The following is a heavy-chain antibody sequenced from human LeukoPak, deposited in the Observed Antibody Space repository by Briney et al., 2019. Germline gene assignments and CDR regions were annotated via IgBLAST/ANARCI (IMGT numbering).Heavy chain of an antibody. J-gene: IGHJ6*02. CDR2: IYTSGST. CDR1: GGSMSGGSYY. CDR3: ARLVVVAATGYYYGMDV. V-gene: IGHV4-61*02. Sequence: SETLSLTCTVSGGSMSGGSYYCSWIRQPAGRGLEWIGCIYTSGSTSYNPSLKSRVTISVDTSKDQFSLKLSSVTAADTAVYYCARLVVVAATGYYYGMDVWGQGTTVTVSS. D-gene: IGHD2-15*01.